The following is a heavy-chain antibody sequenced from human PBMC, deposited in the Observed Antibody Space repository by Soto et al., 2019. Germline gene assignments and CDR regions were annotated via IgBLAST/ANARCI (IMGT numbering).Heavy chain of an antibody. CDR3: ASKEPYYYDSSGYYPFDY. CDR1: GGSISSGDYY. J-gene: IGHJ4*02. Sequence: SETLSLTCTVSGGSISSGDYYWSCIRQPPGKGLEWIGYIYYSGSTYYNPSLKSRVTISVDTSKNQFSLKLSSVTAADTAVYYCASKEPYYYDSSGYYPFDYWGQGTLVTVSS. D-gene: IGHD3-22*01. V-gene: IGHV4-30-4*01. CDR2: IYYSGST.